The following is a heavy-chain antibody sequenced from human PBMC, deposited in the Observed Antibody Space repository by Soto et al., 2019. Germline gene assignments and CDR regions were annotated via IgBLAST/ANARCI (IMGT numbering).Heavy chain of an antibody. CDR3: ARVGSYDIADY. V-gene: IGHV3-11*05. CDR1: GFPFSTYD. D-gene: IGHD3-9*01. Sequence: PGGSLRLSCAASGFPFSTYDMSWIRQAPGKGLEWVSYISSSSSYTNYADSVKGRFTISRDNAKNSLYLQMNSLRAEDTAVYYCARVGSYDIADYWGQGTLVTVSS. J-gene: IGHJ4*02. CDR2: ISSSSSYT.